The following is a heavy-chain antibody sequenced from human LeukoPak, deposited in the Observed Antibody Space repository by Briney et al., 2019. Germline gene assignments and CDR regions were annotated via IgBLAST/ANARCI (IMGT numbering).Heavy chain of an antibody. CDR3: AKDFLDTVHRGPFDY. V-gene: IGHV3-23*01. CDR2: ISGSGGST. D-gene: IGHD3/OR15-3a*01. CDR1: GFTFSSYA. Sequence: GSLRLSCAASGFTFSSYAMSWVRQAPGKGLEWVSAISGSGGSTYYADSVKGRFTISRDNSKNTLYLQMNSLRAEDTAVYYCAKDFLDTVHRGPFDYWGQGTLVTVSS. J-gene: IGHJ4*02.